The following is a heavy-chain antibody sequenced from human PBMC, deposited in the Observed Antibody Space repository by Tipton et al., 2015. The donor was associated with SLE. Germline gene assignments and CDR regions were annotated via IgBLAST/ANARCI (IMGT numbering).Heavy chain of an antibody. J-gene: IGHJ6*02. CDR1: GGSFSDYY. CDR2: IYHSGST. CDR3: ARWLVVAEGPYYYYYGMDV. Sequence: TLSLTCAVYGGSFSDYYWSWIRQPPGKGLEWIGSIYHSGSTYYNPSLKSRVTISVDTSKNQFSLKLGSVTAADTAVYYCARWLVVAEGPYYYYYGMDVWGQGTTVTVSS. D-gene: IGHD6-19*01. V-gene: IGHV4-34*01.